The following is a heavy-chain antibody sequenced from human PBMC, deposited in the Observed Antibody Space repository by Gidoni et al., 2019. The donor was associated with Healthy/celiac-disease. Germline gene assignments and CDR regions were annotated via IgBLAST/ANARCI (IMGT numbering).Heavy chain of an antibody. CDR1: GFTISSNY. CDR3: ARDVSLFGEGSFDY. CDR2: IYSGGSR. J-gene: IGHJ4*02. D-gene: IGHD3-10*02. V-gene: IGHV3-66*02. Sequence: EVQLGESGGGLVQPGGSLRLSCAAPGFTISSNYMIRVRQARGKGLEWVSGIYSGGSRYYADSVKGRFTISRDNSKNTLYLQMKSLRAEDTAVYYCARDVSLFGEGSFDYWGQGTLVTVSS.